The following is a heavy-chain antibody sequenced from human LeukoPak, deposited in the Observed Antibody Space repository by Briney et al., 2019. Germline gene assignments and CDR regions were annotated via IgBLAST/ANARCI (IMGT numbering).Heavy chain of an antibody. CDR1: GGSISSSSYY. Sequence: SETLSLTCTVSGGSISSSSYYWGWIRQPPGTGLEWIGSIYYSGSTYYNPSLKSRVTISVDTSKNQFSLKLSSVTAADTAVYYCARGEGWYDAFGIWGQGTMVTVSS. J-gene: IGHJ3*02. CDR2: IYYSGST. V-gene: IGHV4-39*07. D-gene: IGHD6-13*01. CDR3: ARGEGWYDAFGI.